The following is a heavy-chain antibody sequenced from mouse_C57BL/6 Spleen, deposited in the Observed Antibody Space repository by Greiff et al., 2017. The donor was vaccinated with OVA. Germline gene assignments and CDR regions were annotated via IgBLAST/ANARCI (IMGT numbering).Heavy chain of an antibody. Sequence: VQQVESGPELVKPGASVKISCKASGYAFSSSWMNWVKQRPGKGLEWIGRIYPGDGDTNYNGKFKGKATLTADKSSSTAYRQLSSLTSEDSAVYFCARYDYDYYAMDYWGQGTSVTVSS. V-gene: IGHV1-82*01. CDR1: GYAFSSSW. CDR2: IYPGDGDT. J-gene: IGHJ4*01. CDR3: ARYDYDYYAMDY. D-gene: IGHD2-4*01.